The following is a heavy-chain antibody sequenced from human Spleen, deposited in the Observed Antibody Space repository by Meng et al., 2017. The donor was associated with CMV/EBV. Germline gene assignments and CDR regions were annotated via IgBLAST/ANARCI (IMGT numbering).Heavy chain of an antibody. J-gene: IGHJ4*02. CDR2: IYWNDDK. V-gene: IGHV2-5*01. Sequence: TTTGVSLGWLRQPPGKALEWLALIYWNDDKRYSPSLKNRVTITKDTSRNQVVLTMTSMDPVDTATYFCSYLSKDSGYPFKTRLYFDYWGQGTLVTVSS. D-gene: IGHD6-25*01. CDR1: TTTGVS. CDR3: SYLSKDSGYPFKTRLYFDY.